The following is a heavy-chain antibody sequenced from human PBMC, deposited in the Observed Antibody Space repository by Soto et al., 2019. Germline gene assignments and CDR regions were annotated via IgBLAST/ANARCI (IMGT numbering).Heavy chain of an antibody. J-gene: IGHJ6*02. CDR1: GYTFTSYD. V-gene: IGHV1-8*01. Sequence: ASVKVSCKASGYTFTSYDINWVRRATGQGLEWMGWMNPNSGNTGYAQRFQGRVTMTRNTSISTAYMELSSLRSEDTAVYYCARVPYYDFWSGYSESDPYYYYGMDVWGQGTTVTSP. D-gene: IGHD3-3*01. CDR2: MNPNSGNT. CDR3: ARVPYYDFWSGYSESDPYYYYGMDV.